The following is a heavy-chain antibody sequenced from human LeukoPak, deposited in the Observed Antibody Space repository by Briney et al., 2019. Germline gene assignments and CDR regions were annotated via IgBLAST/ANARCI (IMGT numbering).Heavy chain of an antibody. D-gene: IGHD6-6*01. V-gene: IGHV3-23*01. CDR3: AKGSSSSRPYYFDY. J-gene: IGHJ4*02. CDR2: ITGSGTVT. Sequence: PGGSLRLSCAASGFTFYNYAMSWGRQAPGKGREWVSAITGSGTVTCHADSVKGRFSISRYTSESTQYLQMNSLRVDDTATYDCAKGSSSSRPYYFDYWGQGTLVTVSS. CDR1: GFTFYNYA.